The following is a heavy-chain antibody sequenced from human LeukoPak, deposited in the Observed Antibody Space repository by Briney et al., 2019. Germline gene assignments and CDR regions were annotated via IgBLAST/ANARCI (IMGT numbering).Heavy chain of an antibody. Sequence: PGGSLRLSCAASGFTFSSYAMSWVRQAPGKGLEWVSAISGSGGSTYYADSVKGRFTISRDNSKNTLYLQMNSLRAEDTAVYYCAKDLPSYCSSTSCSWGWFDPWGQGTLVTVSS. CDR1: GFTFSSYA. V-gene: IGHV3-23*01. J-gene: IGHJ5*02. D-gene: IGHD2-2*01. CDR3: AKDLPSYCSSTSCSWGWFDP. CDR2: ISGSGGST.